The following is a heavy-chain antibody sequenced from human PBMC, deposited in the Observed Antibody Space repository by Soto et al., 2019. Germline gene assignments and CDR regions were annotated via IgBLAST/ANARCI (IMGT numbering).Heavy chain of an antibody. Sequence: SVKVSCKASGGTFSSYAISWVRQAPGQGLEWMGGIIPIFGTANYAQKFQGRVTITADKSTSTAYMELSSLRSEDTAVYYCARAHARGGYSYGSGYNWFDPWGQGTLVTVSA. CDR2: IIPIFGTA. CDR3: ARAHARGGYSYGSGYNWFDP. CDR1: GGTFSSYA. V-gene: IGHV1-69*06. D-gene: IGHD5-18*01. J-gene: IGHJ5*02.